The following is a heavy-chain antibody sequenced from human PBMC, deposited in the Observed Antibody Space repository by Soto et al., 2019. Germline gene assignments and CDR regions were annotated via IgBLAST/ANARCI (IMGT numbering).Heavy chain of an antibody. V-gene: IGHV1-3*01. CDR3: ARAVAVPADFDY. CDR2: INAGNGNT. D-gene: IGHD6-19*01. J-gene: IGHJ4*02. CDR1: GYTFTGYA. Sequence: GASVKVSCKASGYTFTGYAMHWVRQAPGQRLEWMGWINAGNGNTKYSQKFQGRVTITRDTSASTAYMELGSLRSEDTAVYYCARAVAVPADFDYWGQGTLVTV.